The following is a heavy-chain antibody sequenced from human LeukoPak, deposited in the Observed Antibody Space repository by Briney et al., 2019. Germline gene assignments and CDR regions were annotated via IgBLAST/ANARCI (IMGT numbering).Heavy chain of an antibody. CDR2: ISYDGSNK. D-gene: IGHD5-12*01. J-gene: IGHJ4*02. CDR1: GFTFSSYA. V-gene: IGHV3-30*04. CDR3: ARDRGGYSGYIAEGYFDY. Sequence: PGRSLRLSCAASGFTFSSYAMHWVRQAPGKGLEGVAVISYDGSNKYYADSVKGRFTISRDNSKNTLYLQMNSLRAEDTAVYYCARDRGGYSGYIAEGYFDYWGQGTLVTVSS.